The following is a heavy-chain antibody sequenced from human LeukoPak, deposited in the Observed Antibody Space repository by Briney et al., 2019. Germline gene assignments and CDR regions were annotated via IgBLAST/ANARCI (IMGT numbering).Heavy chain of an antibody. CDR3: ARDDRDIVVVTAIQGWFDP. D-gene: IGHD2-21*02. J-gene: IGHJ5*02. CDR1: GGSISSSSYY. V-gene: IGHV4-39*07. Sequence: PSETLSLTCTVSGGSISSSSYYWGWIRQPPGKGLEWIGSIYYSGSTYYNPPLKSRVTISVDTSKNQFSLKLSSVTAADTAVYYCARDDRDIVVVTAIQGWFDPWGQGTLVTVSS. CDR2: IYYSGST.